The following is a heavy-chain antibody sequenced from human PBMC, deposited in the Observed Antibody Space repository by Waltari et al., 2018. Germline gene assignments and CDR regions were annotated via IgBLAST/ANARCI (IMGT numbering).Heavy chain of an antibody. CDR1: GFTFSSYA. D-gene: IGHD6-13*01. J-gene: IGHJ4*02. Sequence: EVQLLESGGGLVQPGGSLRLSCAASGFTFSSYAMSWVRQAPGKGLEWVSAISGSGGSTYYADSVKGRFTISRDNSKNTLYLQMNSLRAEDTAVYYCAKDPESGAAGQPLTTDWGQGTLVTVSS. CDR2: ISGSGGST. V-gene: IGHV3-23*01. CDR3: AKDPESGAAGQPLTTD.